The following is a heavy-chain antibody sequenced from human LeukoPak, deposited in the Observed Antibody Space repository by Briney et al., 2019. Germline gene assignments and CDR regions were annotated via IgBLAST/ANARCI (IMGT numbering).Heavy chain of an antibody. V-gene: IGHV1-2*02. J-gene: IGHJ5*02. Sequence: ASVKVSCKASGYTFTGYYMHWVRQAPGQGLEWMGWINPNSGGTNYAQKFQGRVTMTRDTSISTAYMELSRLRSDDTAVYYCARAIAAQIWFDPWGQGTLVTVSS. CDR3: ARAIAAQIWFDP. D-gene: IGHD6-6*01. CDR1: GYTFTGYY. CDR2: INPNSGGT.